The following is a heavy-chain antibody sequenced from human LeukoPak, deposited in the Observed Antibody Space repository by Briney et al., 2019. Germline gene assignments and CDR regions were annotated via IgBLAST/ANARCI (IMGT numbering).Heavy chain of an antibody. CDR3: ARGVGGNSIL. CDR1: GGSFSGYY. CDR2: INHSGST. V-gene: IGHV4-34*01. J-gene: IGHJ4*02. Sequence: SETLSLTCAVYGGSFSGYYWSWIRQPPGKGLEWIGEINHSGSTNYNPSLKSRVTISVDTSKNQFSLKLSSVTAADTAVYYCARGVGGNSILWGQGTLVTVSS. D-gene: IGHD4-23*01.